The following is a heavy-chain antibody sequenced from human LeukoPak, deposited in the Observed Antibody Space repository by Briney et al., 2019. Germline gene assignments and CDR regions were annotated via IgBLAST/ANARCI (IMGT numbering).Heavy chain of an antibody. Sequence: ASVKVSCKASGYTFTGYYMHWVRQAPGQGLEWMGWINPNSGGTNYAQKFQGRVTMTRDTSISTAYMELSRLRSDDTAVYYCATDVLFGGWFDPWGQGTLVTVSS. CDR1: GYTFTGYY. CDR2: INPNSGGT. D-gene: IGHD3-10*02. CDR3: ATDVLFGGWFDP. V-gene: IGHV1-2*02. J-gene: IGHJ5*02.